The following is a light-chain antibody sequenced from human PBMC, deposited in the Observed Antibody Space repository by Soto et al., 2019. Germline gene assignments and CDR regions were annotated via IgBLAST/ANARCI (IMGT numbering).Light chain of an antibody. J-gene: IGLJ3*02. CDR3: HVWDSLTDDWV. V-gene: IGLV3-21*04. CDR1: NIGGKS. Sequence: SYELTQPPSVSVAPGKTASITWRGNNIGGKSVHWYQHKPGQAPVLVIYFDSDRPSGIPERLSGSNSGNTATLTISRVEAGDEADYYCHVWDSLTDDWVFGGGTKLTVL. CDR2: FDS.